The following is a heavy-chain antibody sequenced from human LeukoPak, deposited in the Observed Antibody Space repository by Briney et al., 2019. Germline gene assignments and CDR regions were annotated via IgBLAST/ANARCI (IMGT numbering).Heavy chain of an antibody. CDR2: IYRSGST. CDR1: GGSISNGGFY. J-gene: IGHJ4*02. D-gene: IGHD3-9*01. CDR3: ARDLTGYFKFDF. V-gene: IGHV4-31*03. Sequence: SQTLSLTCTVSGGSISNGGFYLNWIRQHPGKGLEWIGSIYRSGSTYYNPSLYNPSLKSRVIMSLDTSKNQFSLKLNSVTAADTAVYYCARDLTGYFKFDFWGQGTLVTVSS.